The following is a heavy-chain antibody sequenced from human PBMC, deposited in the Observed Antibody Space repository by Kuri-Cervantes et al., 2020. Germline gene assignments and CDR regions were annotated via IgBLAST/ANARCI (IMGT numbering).Heavy chain of an antibody. Sequence: GESLKISCAASGFIVSNNYMSWVRQAPGKGLEWVSITHSGGSTYYADSVKGRFTISRDNSKNTLYLQMNSLRAEDTAVYYCAREGTGYYGDYYFDYWGQGTLVTVSS. D-gene: IGHD4-17*01. CDR2: THSGGST. CDR1: GFIVSNNY. V-gene: IGHV3-53*01. CDR3: AREGTGYYGDYYFDY. J-gene: IGHJ4*02.